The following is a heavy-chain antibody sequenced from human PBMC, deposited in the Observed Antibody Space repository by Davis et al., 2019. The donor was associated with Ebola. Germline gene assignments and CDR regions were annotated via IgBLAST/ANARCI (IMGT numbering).Heavy chain of an antibody. V-gene: IGHV3-48*02. Sequence: GESLKISCAASGFTFSSYSMNWVRQAPGKGLEWVSYISSSSSTIYYADSVKGRFTISGDNAKNSLYLQMDGLRDEDTAVYFCARDYSSSWFYYGLDVRGKGTTVTVSS. CDR2: ISSSSSTI. CDR1: GFTFSSYS. J-gene: IGHJ6*04. D-gene: IGHD6-13*01. CDR3: ARDYSSSWFYYGLDV.